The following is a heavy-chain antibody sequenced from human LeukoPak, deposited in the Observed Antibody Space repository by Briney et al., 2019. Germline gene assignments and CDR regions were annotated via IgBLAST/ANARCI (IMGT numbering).Heavy chain of an antibody. CDR1: GYTFTGYY. J-gene: IGHJ5*02. CDR2: INPNSGGT. CDR3: AREGGYCSSTSCYKWFDP. V-gene: IGHV1-2*02. Sequence: ASVKVSCKASGYTFTGYYMHWVRQAPGQGLEWMGWINPNSGGTNYAQKFQGRVTMTRDTSISTAYMELSRLRSDDTAVYYCAREGGYCSSTSCYKWFDPWGQGTLVTVPS. D-gene: IGHD2-2*02.